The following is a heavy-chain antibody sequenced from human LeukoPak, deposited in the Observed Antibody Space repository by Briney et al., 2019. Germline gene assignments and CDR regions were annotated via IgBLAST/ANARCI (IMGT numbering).Heavy chain of an antibody. CDR2: IHVGGSI. V-gene: IGHV3-53*01. CDR3: ARGLHGSGWFDC. Sequence: PGRSLRLSCTASGFTFGDYAMSWFRQAPGKGLEWVSIIHVGGSIDYADSVKGRFTISRDDSKNTLYLQMNSLRAEDTAVYYCARGLHGSGWFDCWGQGTLVTVSS. CDR1: GFTFGDYA. J-gene: IGHJ4*02. D-gene: IGHD6-19*01.